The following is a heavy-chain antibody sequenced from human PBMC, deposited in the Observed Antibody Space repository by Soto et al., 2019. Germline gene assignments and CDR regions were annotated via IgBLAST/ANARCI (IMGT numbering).Heavy chain of an antibody. J-gene: IGHJ4*02. D-gene: IGHD3-10*01. CDR3: ASEVFDTMVRGVPGY. V-gene: IGHV1-69*02. Sequence: GASVKVSCKASGGTFSSYTISWVRQAPGQGLEWMGRIIPILGIANYAQKFQGRVTITADKSTSTAYMELSSLRSEDTAVYYCASEVFDTMVRGVPGYWGQGTLVTVSS. CDR2: IIPILGIA. CDR1: GGTFSSYT.